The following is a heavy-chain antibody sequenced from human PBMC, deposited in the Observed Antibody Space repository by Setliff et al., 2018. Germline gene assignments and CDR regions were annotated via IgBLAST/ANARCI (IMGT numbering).Heavy chain of an antibody. D-gene: IGHD3-3*01. V-gene: IGHV3-30*02. CDR2: IRSDGSNK. J-gene: IGHJ4*02. Sequence: GGSLRLSCAASGFMFSTYGMHWVRQAPGKGLEWVAYIRSDGSNKYYTDLVKGRFSITRDNSKNTLYLQMSSLRPEDTALYYCAIRVRWGQGTLVTVSS. CDR1: GFMFSTYG. CDR3: AIRVR.